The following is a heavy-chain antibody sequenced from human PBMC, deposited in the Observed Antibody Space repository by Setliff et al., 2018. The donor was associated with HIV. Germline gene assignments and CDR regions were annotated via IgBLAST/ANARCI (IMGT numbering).Heavy chain of an antibody. V-gene: IGHV4-31*03. D-gene: IGHD6-13*01. CDR1: GDSIGFSGYF. CDR3: AREPDKIAAADY. CDR2: IYYSGST. Sequence: PSETLSLTCTVSGDSIGFSGYFWSWIRQHPGKGLEWIGYIYYSGSTFYNPSLKSRATISIDTSKNQFFLKLKSVTVADTAVYYCAREPDKIAAADYWGQGTLVTSPQ. J-gene: IGHJ4*02.